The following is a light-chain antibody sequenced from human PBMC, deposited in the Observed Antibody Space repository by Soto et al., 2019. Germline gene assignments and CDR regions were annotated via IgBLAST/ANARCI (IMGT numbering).Light chain of an antibody. CDR3: QQYNSWPPYT. Sequence: EIVMTQSPATLSVSPGERATLSCRASQSVSSNLAWYQQKPGQGPRLLIYGASTRATGIPARFSGSGSGTEFTLTITNLQSEDFAVYYCQQYNSWPPYTFGQGTNLEIK. CDR1: QSVSSN. J-gene: IGKJ2*01. V-gene: IGKV3-15*01. CDR2: GAS.